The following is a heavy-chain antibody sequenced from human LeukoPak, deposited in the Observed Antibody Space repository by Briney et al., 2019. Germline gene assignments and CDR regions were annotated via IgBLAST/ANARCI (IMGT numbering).Heavy chain of an antibody. D-gene: IGHD2-2*02. J-gene: IGHJ4*02. CDR1: GFTFTSYA. Sequence: PGGSLRLSCAASGFTFTSYAMSWVRQAPGKGLEWVSAISGSGGSTYLADSVKGRFTISRDNSKNTLYLQMNSLRAEDTAIYYCARGVCSGTSCYIDYWGQGTLVTVSS. V-gene: IGHV3-23*01. CDR3: ARGVCSGTSCYIDY. CDR2: ISGSGGST.